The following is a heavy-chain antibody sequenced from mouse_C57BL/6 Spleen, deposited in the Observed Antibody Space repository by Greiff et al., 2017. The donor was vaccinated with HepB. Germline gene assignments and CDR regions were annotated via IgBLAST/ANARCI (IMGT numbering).Heavy chain of an antibody. CDR1: GFTFSSYA. CDR3: TRVATGSSWDY. V-gene: IGHV5-9-1*02. D-gene: IGHD1-1*01. Sequence: EVQGVESGEGLVKPGGSLKLSCAASGFTFSSYAMSWVRQTPEKRLEWVAYISSGGDYIYYADTVKGRFTISRDNARNTLYLQMSSLKSEDTAMYYCTRVATGSSWDYWGQGTTLTVSS. J-gene: IGHJ2*01. CDR2: ISSGGDYI.